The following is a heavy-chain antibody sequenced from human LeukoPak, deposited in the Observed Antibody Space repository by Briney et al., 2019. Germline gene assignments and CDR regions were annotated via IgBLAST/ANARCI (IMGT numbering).Heavy chain of an antibody. CDR1: GGSFSGYY. Sequence: PSETLSLTCAVYGGSFSGYYWSWIRQPPGKGLEWIGEINHSGSTNYNPSLKSRVTISVDTSKNQFSLKLSSVTAADTAVYYCARDLGYCSSTSCYSRGGWFDPWGQGTLVTVSS. CDR2: INHSGST. J-gene: IGHJ5*02. V-gene: IGHV4-34*01. CDR3: ARDLGYCSSTSCYSRGGWFDP. D-gene: IGHD2-2*02.